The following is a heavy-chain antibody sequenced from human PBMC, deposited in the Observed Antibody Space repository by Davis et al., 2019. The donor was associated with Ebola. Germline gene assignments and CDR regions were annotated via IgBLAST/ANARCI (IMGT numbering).Heavy chain of an antibody. J-gene: IGHJ4*02. CDR2: TSGSGGTK. D-gene: IGHD3-10*01. CDR3: ARAQYYYGSGSYYPSHFDY. Sequence: GESLKISCAASGFTFSNYAMSWVRQAPGKGLEWVSGTSGSGGTKYYADSVKGRFTISRDNSKNTLYLQMNSLRAEDTAVYYCARAQYYYGSGSYYPSHFDYWGQGTLVIVSS. CDR1: GFTFSNYA. V-gene: IGHV3-23*01.